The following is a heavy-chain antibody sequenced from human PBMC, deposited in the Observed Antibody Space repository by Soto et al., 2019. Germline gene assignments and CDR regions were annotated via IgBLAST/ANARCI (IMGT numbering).Heavy chain of an antibody. D-gene: IGHD5-12*01. CDR1: GYTFTSYG. V-gene: IGHV1-18*04. CDR3: AGDLGYSGYDYDGYFDY. Sequence: ASVKVSCKASGYTFTSYGISWVRQAPGQGLEWMGWISAYNGNTNYAQKLQGRVTMTTDTSTSTAYMELRSLRSDDTAVYYCAGDLGYSGYDYDGYFDYWGQGTLVTVSP. CDR2: ISAYNGNT. J-gene: IGHJ4*02.